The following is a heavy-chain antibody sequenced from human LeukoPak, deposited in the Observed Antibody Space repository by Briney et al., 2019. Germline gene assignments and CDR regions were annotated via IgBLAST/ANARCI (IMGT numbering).Heavy chain of an antibody. CDR2: IYYSGST. CDR1: GGSISSYY. D-gene: IGHD2-15*01. CDR3: ASSGAEAFDI. Sequence: SETLSLTCTVSGGSISSYYWSWIRQPPGKGLEWIGCIYYSGSTDYNPSLKSRVTISVDTSKNQFSLKLSSVTAADTAVYYCASSGAEAFDIWGQGTMVTVSS. J-gene: IGHJ3*02. V-gene: IGHV4-59*08.